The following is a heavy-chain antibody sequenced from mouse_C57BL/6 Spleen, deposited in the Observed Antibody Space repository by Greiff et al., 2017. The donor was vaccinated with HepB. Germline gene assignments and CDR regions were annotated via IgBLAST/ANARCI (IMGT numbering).Heavy chain of an antibody. CDR2: ISSGSSTI. CDR1: GFTFSDYG. V-gene: IGHV5-17*01. CDR3: ARPDGREAWFAY. Sequence: DVKLVESGGGLVKPGGSLKLSCAASGFTFSDYGMHWVRQAPEKGLEWVAYISSGSSTIYYADTVKGRFTISRDHAKNTLFLQMTRLRSEDTAMYYCARPDGREAWFAYWGQGTLVTVSA. D-gene: IGHD1-1*01. J-gene: IGHJ3*01.